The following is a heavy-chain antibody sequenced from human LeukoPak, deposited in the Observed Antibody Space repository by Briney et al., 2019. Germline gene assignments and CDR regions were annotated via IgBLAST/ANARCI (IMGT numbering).Heavy chain of an antibody. CDR1: GFTFSSYA. J-gene: IGHJ4*02. D-gene: IGHD5-12*01. CDR2: ISYDGSNK. CDR3: AKGEYSGYDRYSFDY. V-gene: IGHV3-30-3*01. Sequence: GRSLRLSCAASGFTFSSYAMHWVRQAPGKGLEWVAVISYDGSNKYYADSVKGRFTISRDNSKNTLYLQMNSLRAEDTAVYYCAKGEYSGYDRYSFDYWGQGTLVTVSS.